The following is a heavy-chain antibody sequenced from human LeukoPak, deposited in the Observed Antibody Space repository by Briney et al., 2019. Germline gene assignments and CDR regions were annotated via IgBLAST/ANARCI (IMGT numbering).Heavy chain of an antibody. CDR3: ARDYGDYVEDYFDY. CDR2: IYYSGST. J-gene: IGHJ4*02. CDR1: GGSISSSSYY. D-gene: IGHD4-17*01. V-gene: IGHV4-39*07. Sequence: SETLSLTCTVSGGSISSSSYYWGWIRQPPGKGLEWIGSIYYSGSTYYNPSLKSRVTISVDTSKNQFSLKLSSVTAADTAVYYCARDYGDYVEDYFDYWGQGTLVTVSS.